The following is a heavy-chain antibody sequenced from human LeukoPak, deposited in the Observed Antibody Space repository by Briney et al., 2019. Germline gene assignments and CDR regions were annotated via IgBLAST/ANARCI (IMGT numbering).Heavy chain of an antibody. Sequence: GESLKISCKGSGYSFTSYWIGWVRQMPGKGLEWMGIIYPGDSDTRYSPSFQCQVTISSDKSISTPYLPWRSRDAPDTAIYYFARHDPAMVINHWGQGTLVTVSS. CDR2: IYPGDSDT. CDR3: ARHDPAMVINH. CDR1: GYSFTSYW. V-gene: IGHV5-51*01. D-gene: IGHD5-18*01. J-gene: IGHJ5*02.